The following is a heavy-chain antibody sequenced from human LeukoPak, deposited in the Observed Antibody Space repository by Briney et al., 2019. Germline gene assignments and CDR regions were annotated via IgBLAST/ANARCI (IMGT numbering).Heavy chain of an antibody. V-gene: IGHV4-4*07. D-gene: IGHD3-10*01. CDR1: GGSISSYY. J-gene: IGHJ6*02. CDR2: IYTSGST. Sequence: PSETLSLTCTVSGGSISSYYWSWIRQPAGKGLEWIGRIYTSGSTNYNPSLKSRVTISVDTSKNQFSLKLSSVTAADTAVYYCAREDVAGGSGSNYYYYGADVWGQGTTVTVSS. CDR3: AREDVAGGSGSNYYYYGADV.